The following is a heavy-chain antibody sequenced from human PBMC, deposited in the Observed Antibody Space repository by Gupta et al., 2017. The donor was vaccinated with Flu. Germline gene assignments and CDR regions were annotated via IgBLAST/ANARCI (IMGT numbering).Heavy chain of an antibody. Sequence: QVQLEQSGAEVKKPGSSVKVSCKASGGTFNSYAINWVRQAPGQGLEWVGGILPFFGTANSAQKFQGRVTITADKSTTTAYMELSGLRTEDTAVYYCADNSGSYRGRLDLDYWGQGTLVTVSS. J-gene: IGHJ4*02. CDR2: ILPFFGTA. V-gene: IGHV1-69*06. CDR3: ADNSGSYRGRLDLDY. CDR1: GGTFNSYA. D-gene: IGHD1-26*01.